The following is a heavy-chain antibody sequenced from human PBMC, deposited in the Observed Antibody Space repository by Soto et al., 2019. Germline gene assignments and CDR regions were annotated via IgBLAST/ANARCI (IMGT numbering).Heavy chain of an antibody. CDR3: ARGWGGYFQH. CDR1: GGSISSYY. CDR2: IYYSGST. V-gene: IGHV4-59*01. D-gene: IGHD7-27*01. J-gene: IGHJ1*01. Sequence: QVQLQESGPGLVKPSETLSLTCTVSGGSISSYYWSWIRQPPGKGLEWIGYIYYSGSTNYNPSLKSRVTISVDTSKNQFSLKLSSVTAADTAVYYCARGWGGYFQHWGQGTLATVSS.